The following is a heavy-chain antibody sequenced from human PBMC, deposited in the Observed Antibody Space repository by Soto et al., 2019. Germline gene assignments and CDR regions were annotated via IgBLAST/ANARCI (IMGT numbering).Heavy chain of an antibody. CDR3: ARGLKEAAGVGDV. J-gene: IGHJ6*02. V-gene: IGHV1-2*04. D-gene: IGHD6-13*01. Sequence: ASVKVSCKASGYTFTGYYMHWVRQAPGQGLEWMGWINPNSGGTNYAQKFQGWVTMTRDTSISTAYMELSRLRSDDTAVYYCARGLKEAAGVGDVWGQGTTVTVS. CDR2: INPNSGGT. CDR1: GYTFTGYY.